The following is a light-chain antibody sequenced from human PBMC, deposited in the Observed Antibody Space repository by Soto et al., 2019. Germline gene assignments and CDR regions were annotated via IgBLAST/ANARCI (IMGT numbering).Light chain of an antibody. V-gene: IGKV2-28*01. CDR1: QSLLHSNGYNY. J-gene: IGKJ4*01. CDR2: LGS. CDR3: MQALQTPCT. Sequence: DIVMTQSPLSLPVTPGEPASISCRSSQSLLHSNGYNYLDWYLQKPGQSPQLLIYLGSNRASGVPVRFSGSGSGTAFTLKISRVEAEDVGVYYCMQALQTPCTFGGGTKVEIK.